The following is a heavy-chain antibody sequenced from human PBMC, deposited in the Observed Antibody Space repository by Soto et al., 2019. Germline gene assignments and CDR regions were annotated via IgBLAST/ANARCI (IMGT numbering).Heavy chain of an antibody. CDR2: FYDDGNT. V-gene: IGHV4-30-2*01. CDR3: ARGSVSSFKWFDP. Sequence: QLQLQESGSGLVKPSQTLSLTCAVSGASVSSGIYAWAWIRQPPGKGLEWIGYFYDDGNTNYNPSFKSRVTISIDRAKNQFSVKLNSVTAADTAVYFCARGSVSSFKWFDPWGQGTLVTVSS. CDR1: GASVSSGIYA. J-gene: IGHJ5*02. D-gene: IGHD3-3*01.